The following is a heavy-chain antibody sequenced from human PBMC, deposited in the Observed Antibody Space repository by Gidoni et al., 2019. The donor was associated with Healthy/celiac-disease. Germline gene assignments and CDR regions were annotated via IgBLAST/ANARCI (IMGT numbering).Heavy chain of an antibody. D-gene: IGHD6-6*01. Sequence: QRQMVQSGPDAKKPGTAVTGTGNASGFTFTRSAMQWVRPARGQRLGGIGWIVVGSGNTNYAQKFQERVTITRDMSTSTAYMELSSLRSEDTAVYYCAAVCTHSSSSENAFDIWGQGTMVTVSS. CDR3: AAVCTHSSSSENAFDI. CDR1: GFTFTRSA. CDR2: IVVGSGNT. J-gene: IGHJ3*02. V-gene: IGHV1-58*02.